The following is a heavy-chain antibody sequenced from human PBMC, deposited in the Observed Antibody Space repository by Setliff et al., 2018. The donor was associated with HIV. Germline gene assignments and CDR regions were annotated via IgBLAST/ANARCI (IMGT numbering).Heavy chain of an antibody. CDR2: IYSTGSI. J-gene: IGHJ4*02. D-gene: IGHD3-22*01. Sequence: PSETLSLTCTVSGGSINKYYWSWIRQSAGRGLEWIGRIYSTGSINHNPSLKSRVTISVDTSKNRFSLKLSSVTAADTTVYYCARHSGLGGYYSPFDYWGPGTLVTVSS. CDR3: ARHSGLGGYYSPFDY. V-gene: IGHV4-4*07. CDR1: GGSINKYY.